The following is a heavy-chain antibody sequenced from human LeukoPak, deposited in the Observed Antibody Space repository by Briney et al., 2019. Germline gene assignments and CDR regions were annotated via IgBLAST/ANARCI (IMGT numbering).Heavy chain of an antibody. J-gene: IGHJ5*02. CDR2: ISGSGKRI. V-gene: IGHV3-23*01. Sequence: GGSLRLSCAASGFTFRDYAMNWVRQAPGKGLEWVAQISGSGKRIFYADSVKGRFTISRDNARNTLYVQMSRLRVEDTAVYYCAKALWFGELSSNWFDPWGQGTLVTVSS. CDR1: GFTFRDYA. D-gene: IGHD3-10*01. CDR3: AKALWFGELSSNWFDP.